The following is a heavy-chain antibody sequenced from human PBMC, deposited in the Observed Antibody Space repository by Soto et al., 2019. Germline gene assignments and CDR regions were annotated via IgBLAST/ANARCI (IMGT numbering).Heavy chain of an antibody. V-gene: IGHV4-61*01. CDR2: IFHTGTT. D-gene: IGHD1-26*01. CDR1: GGSVSSGNYY. CDR3: TRAPVTGSYCFDF. Sequence: SETLSLTCTVSGGSVSSGNYYWSWIRQPPGKGLEWIGYIFHTGTTNYNPSLKSRVTISLDTSMNQFSLKLSSVTPADTAVYYCTRAPVTGSYCFDFWGQGTPVTVSS. J-gene: IGHJ4*02.